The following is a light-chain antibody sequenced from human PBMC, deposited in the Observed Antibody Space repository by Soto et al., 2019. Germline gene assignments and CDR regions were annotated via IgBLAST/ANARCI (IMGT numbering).Light chain of an antibody. CDR1: QSISAY. J-gene: IGKJ4*01. CDR3: QQNFITPLT. CDR2: AAS. V-gene: IGKV1-39*01. Sequence: DIQMTQSPSSLSAFVGDRVTITCRASQSISAYLTWFQQKPGKAPKLLIHAASRLETGVPSRFSGGGSGTEFTLTISSLQPEDFATYYCQQNFITPLTFGGGTKVEIK.